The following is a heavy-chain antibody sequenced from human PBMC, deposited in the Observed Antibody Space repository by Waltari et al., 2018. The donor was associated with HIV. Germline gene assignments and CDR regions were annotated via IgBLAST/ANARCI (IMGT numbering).Heavy chain of an antibody. Sequence: EVQLVESGGGLVQPGGSLRLSCAASGFKFDDYAMHWVRQAPGKGLKWVSGIRWNSGSIGYADPVKGRFTISRDNAKNALSLQMNSLRAEDTAIYYCVGHGGSGYGLDWFASWGQGTLVTVSS. J-gene: IGHJ5*01. CDR3: VGHGGSGYGLDWFAS. CDR2: IRWNSGSI. CDR1: GFKFDDYA. D-gene: IGHD3-22*01. V-gene: IGHV3-9*01.